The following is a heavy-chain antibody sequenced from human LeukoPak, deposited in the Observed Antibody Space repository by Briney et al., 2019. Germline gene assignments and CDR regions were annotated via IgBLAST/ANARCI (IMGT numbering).Heavy chain of an antibody. CDR2: ISSSSTTI. D-gene: IGHD3-22*01. CDR1: GFTFNGYS. CDR3: AKEHDDSSGPFDY. Sequence: PGESLRLSCAASGFTFNGYSMIWVRQAPGKGLEWVSYISSSSTTIYYADSLKGRFTISRDNSKNTLYLQMNSLRAEDTAVYYCAKEHDDSSGPFDYWGQGTLVTVSS. V-gene: IGHV3-48*01. J-gene: IGHJ4*02.